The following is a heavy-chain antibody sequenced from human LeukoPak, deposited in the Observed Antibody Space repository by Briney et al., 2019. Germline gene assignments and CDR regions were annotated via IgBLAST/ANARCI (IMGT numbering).Heavy chain of an antibody. Sequence: SETLSLTCAVYGGSFSGYYWSWIRQPPGKGLEWIGEINHSGSTNYNPSLKSRVTISVDTSKNQFSLKLSSVTAADTAVYYCARVRGPMVRGVIGFDYWGQGTLVTVSS. V-gene: IGHV4-34*01. CDR1: GGSFSGYY. CDR2: INHSGST. CDR3: ARVRGPMVRGVIGFDY. D-gene: IGHD3-10*01. J-gene: IGHJ4*02.